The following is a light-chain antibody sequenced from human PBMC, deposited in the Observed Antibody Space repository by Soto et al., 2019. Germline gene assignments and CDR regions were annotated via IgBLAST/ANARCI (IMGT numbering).Light chain of an antibody. J-gene: IGKJ1*01. V-gene: IGKV1D-16*01. CDR2: AAS. Sequence: DIQMTQSPSSVSASVGDTVTITCRASQDISSWLAWFQQKPGRAPKLLLYAASSLQSGVPSRFSGSGSGADFTLTISSLQPDDFATYYCQQYNSYRTFGQGTKVDIK. CDR1: QDISSW. CDR3: QQYNSYRT.